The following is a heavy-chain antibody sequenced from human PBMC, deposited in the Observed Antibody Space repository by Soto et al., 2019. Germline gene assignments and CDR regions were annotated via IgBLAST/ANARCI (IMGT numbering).Heavy chain of an antibody. CDR2: IYYTGST. J-gene: IGHJ5*02. D-gene: IGHD2-2*01. Sequence: SETLSLTCTVSGGSISSYYWGWIRQPPGKGLEWIGCIYYTGSTNYSPSLKSRVTISVDTSKNQFSLKLSSVTAADTAVYYCARDSRIVARPAMGSVGFDPWGQGTLVTVS. CDR3: ARDSRIVARPAMGSVGFDP. V-gene: IGHV4-59*01. CDR1: GGSISSYY.